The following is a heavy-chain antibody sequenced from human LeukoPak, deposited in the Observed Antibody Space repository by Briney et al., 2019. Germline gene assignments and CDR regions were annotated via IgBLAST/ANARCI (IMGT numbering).Heavy chain of an antibody. CDR3: AKGDYYDSSGYYE. J-gene: IGHJ4*02. Sequence: GGSPRLSCAASGFTFSSYAMSWVRQAPGKGLEWVSAISGSGGSTYYADSVKGRFTISRDNSKNTLYLQMNSLRAEDTAVYYCAKGDYYDSSGYYEWGQGTLVTVSS. D-gene: IGHD3-22*01. CDR1: GFTFSSYA. CDR2: ISGSGGST. V-gene: IGHV3-23*01.